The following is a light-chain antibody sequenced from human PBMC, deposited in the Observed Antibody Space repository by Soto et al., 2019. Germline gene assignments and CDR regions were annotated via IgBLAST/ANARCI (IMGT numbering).Light chain of an antibody. CDR3: QHYANSPLLLT. Sequence: IVLTQSPGTLSLSPGERATLSCRASQTIRSTSLAWYRQKLGQAPRLLIYGASARATGIPDRFNGSVSGTDFTLTISRLEPEDFAVYYCQHYANSPLLLTFGGGTKVDIK. CDR2: GAS. CDR1: QTIRSTS. V-gene: IGKV3-20*01. J-gene: IGKJ4*01.